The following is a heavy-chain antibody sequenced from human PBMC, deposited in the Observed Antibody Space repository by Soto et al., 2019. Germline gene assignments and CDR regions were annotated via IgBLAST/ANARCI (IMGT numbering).Heavy chain of an antibody. D-gene: IGHD4-4*01. Sequence: GASVKVSCKACGVTFSSYAISWVRQAPGQGLEWMGGIIPIFGTANYAQKFQGRVTITADESTSTAYMELSSLRSEGTAVYYCAAPYDYSNSGVSWFDPWGQGTLVTVSS. CDR3: AAPYDYSNSGVSWFDP. CDR2: IIPIFGTA. J-gene: IGHJ5*02. V-gene: IGHV1-69*13. CDR1: GVTFSSYA.